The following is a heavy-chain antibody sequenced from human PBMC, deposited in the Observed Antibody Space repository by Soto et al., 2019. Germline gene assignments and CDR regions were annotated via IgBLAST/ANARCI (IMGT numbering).Heavy chain of an antibody. CDR2: ISSSSSYI. CDR3: ALSSGSGYVPDY. D-gene: IGHD5-12*01. J-gene: IGHJ4*02. Sequence: EVQLVESGGGLVKPGGSLRLSCAASGFTLSSYSMNWVRQAPGKGLEWVSSISSSSSYIYYADSVKGRFTISRDNAKNSLYLQMNSLRAEDTAVYSCALSSGSGYVPDYWGQGTLVTVSS. CDR1: GFTLSSYS. V-gene: IGHV3-21*02.